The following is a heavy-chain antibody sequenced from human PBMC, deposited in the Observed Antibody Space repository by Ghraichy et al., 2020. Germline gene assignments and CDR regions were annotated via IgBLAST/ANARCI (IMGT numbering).Heavy chain of an antibody. CDR3: ARAVHGLGANYFDY. D-gene: IGHD3-16*01. Sequence: GGSLRLSCAASGFTFSTYWMNWVRQAPGKGLEWVANIKQGGSEKYYADSVKGRFTISRDNAKNSLYLQMNSLRAEDTAVYYCARAVHGLGANYFDYWGQGTLFIFST. CDR2: IKQGGSEK. J-gene: IGHJ4*02. V-gene: IGHV3-7*01. CDR1: GFTFSTYW.